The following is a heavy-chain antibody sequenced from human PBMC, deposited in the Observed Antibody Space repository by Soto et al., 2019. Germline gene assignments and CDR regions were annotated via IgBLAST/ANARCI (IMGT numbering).Heavy chain of an antibody. CDR3: ATVAGYGGNPRLY. D-gene: IGHD4-17*01. CDR1: GFTFSSYA. V-gene: IGHV3-23*01. J-gene: IGHJ4*02. CDR2: ISGSGGST. Sequence: EVQLLESGGGLVQPGGSLRLSCAASGFTFSSYAMSWVRQAPGKGLEWVSAISGSGGSTYYADSVKGRFTISRDNSKNTLYLQMNSLRAENTAVYYCATVAGYGGNPRLYWGQGTLVTVSS.